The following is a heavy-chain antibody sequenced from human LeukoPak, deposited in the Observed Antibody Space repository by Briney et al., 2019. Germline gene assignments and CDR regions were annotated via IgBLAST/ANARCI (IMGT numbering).Heavy chain of an antibody. V-gene: IGHV3-23*01. CDR2: ISGSGDYT. CDR3: AGGYGDYSSLGY. D-gene: IGHD4-17*01. J-gene: IGHJ4*02. Sequence: GGTLRLSCAASGFTFSSHGMSWVRQAPGKGLEWVSTISGSGDYTYYADSVKGRFTISRDNSKNTLYLQMNSLRAEDTAVYYCAGGYGDYSSLGYWGQGTLVTVSS. CDR1: GFTFSSHG.